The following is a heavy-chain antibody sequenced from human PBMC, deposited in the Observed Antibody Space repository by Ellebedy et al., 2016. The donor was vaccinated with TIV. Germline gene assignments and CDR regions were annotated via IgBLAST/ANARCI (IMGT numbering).Heavy chain of an antibody. J-gene: IGHJ4*02. Sequence: PGGSLRLSCEASGFTFSTYWMDWVRQAPGKGLEWVANIKQDGSEQQYVDSVKGRFTISRDNANKKSLYLRMSSLRAEDTAVYYCARGCGGSCYWEAYWGQGTLVTVSS. CDR3: ARGCGGSCYWEAY. D-gene: IGHD2-15*01. CDR2: IKQDGSEQ. CDR1: GFTFSTYW. V-gene: IGHV3-7*03.